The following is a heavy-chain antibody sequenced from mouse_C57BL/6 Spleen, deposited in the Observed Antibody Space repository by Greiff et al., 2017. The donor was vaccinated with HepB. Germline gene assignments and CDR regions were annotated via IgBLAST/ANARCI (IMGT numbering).Heavy chain of an antibody. CDR3: ARGYDYDVRFAY. V-gene: IGHV1-64*01. CDR1: GYTFTSYW. CDR2: IHPNSGST. Sequence: QVQLKQPGAELVKPGASVKLSCKASGYTFTSYWMHWVKQRPGQGLEWIGMIHPNSGSTNYNEKFKSKATLTVDKSSSTAYMELSSLPSEDSAVYYCARGYDYDVRFAYWGQGTLVTVSA. J-gene: IGHJ3*01. D-gene: IGHD2-4*01.